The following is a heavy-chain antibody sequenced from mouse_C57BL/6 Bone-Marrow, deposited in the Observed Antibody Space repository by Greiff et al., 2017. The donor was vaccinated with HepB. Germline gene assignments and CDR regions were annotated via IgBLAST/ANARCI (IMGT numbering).Heavy chain of an antibody. CDR1: GFTFSNYW. J-gene: IGHJ2*01. Sequence: EVKLMESGGGLVQPGGSMKLSCVASGFTFSNYWMNWVRQSPEKGLEWVAQIRLKSDNYATHYAESVKGRFTISRDDSKSSVYLQMNNLRAEDTGIYYCTEGKGYFDYWGQGTTLTVSS. V-gene: IGHV6-3*01. CDR2: IRLKSDNYAT. CDR3: TEGKGYFDY.